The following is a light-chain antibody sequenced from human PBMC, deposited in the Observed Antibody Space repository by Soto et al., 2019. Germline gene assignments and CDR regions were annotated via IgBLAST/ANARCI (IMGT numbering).Light chain of an antibody. CDR2: DDS. CDR1: QSISTS. J-gene: IGKJ2*01. CDR3: QQYNSDYT. V-gene: IGKV1-5*01. Sequence: DIQMTQSPSTLSASVGDRVTITCRASQSISTSLAWYQQKPGKAPKFLIYDDSSLESGVPSRFSGSGSGTEFTLTISRLQPDDFASYYCQQYNSDYTFGQGTKLEIK.